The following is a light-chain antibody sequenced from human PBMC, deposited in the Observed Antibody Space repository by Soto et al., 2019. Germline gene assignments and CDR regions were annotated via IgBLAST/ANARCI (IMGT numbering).Light chain of an antibody. CDR3: QHYNSYSEA. V-gene: IGKV1-5*03. CDR2: KAS. J-gene: IGKJ1*01. CDR1: QTISSW. Sequence: DIEITQSPSTLSGSVGDRVTINCRASQTISSWLAWYQQKPGKPPKLLIYKASTLTSGVPSRFSGSGSGTEFTLTISSLQPDDFATYYCQHYNSYSEAFGQGTKVDI.